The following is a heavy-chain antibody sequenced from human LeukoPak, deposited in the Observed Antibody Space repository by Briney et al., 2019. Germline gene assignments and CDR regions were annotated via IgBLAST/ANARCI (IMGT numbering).Heavy chain of an antibody. D-gene: IGHD3-22*01. CDR1: GFTFSSYA. J-gene: IGHJ4*02. Sequence: PGGSLRLSCAASGFTFSSYAMSWVRQAPGKGLEWVSAISGSGGSTYYADSVKGRFTISRDNSKNTLYLQMNGLRAEDTAVYYCAKVGGLHYYDSSGYYHYFDYWGQGTLVTVSS. CDR2: ISGSGGST. CDR3: AKVGGLHYYDSSGYYHYFDY. V-gene: IGHV3-23*01.